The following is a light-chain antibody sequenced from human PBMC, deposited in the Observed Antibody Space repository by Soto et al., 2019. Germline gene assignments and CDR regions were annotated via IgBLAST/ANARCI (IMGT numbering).Light chain of an antibody. J-gene: IGKJ5*01. CDR3: QQYNTWPPKIT. CDR1: QTVSRN. CDR2: GAS. Sequence: EIVMTQSPATLSLSPGERATLSCRSSQTVSRNLAWYQQKPGQAPRLLFYGASTRATGIPARFSGSGSVTEFTRTISSLQSEEFAGYYCQQYNTWPPKITFGQGTRLEIK. V-gene: IGKV3-15*01.